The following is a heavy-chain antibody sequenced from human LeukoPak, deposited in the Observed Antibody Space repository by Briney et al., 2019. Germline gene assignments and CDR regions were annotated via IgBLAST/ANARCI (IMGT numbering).Heavy chain of an antibody. V-gene: IGHV1-69*04. J-gene: IGHJ4*02. Sequence: SVKVSCKASGGTFSSYAISWVRQAPGQGLEWMGRIIPIFGIANYAQKFQGRVTITADKSTSTAYMELSSLRSGDTAVYYCARDPRYYYDSSGPAGYWGQGTLVTVSS. CDR1: GGTFSSYA. CDR2: IIPIFGIA. D-gene: IGHD3-22*01. CDR3: ARDPRYYYDSSGPAGY.